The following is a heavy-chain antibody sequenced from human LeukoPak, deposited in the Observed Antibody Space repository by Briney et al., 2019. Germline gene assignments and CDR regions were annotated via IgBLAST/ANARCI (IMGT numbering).Heavy chain of an antibody. CDR1: GFTFNDYT. D-gene: IGHD4-23*01. Sequence: PGGSLRLSCAASGFTFNDYTMHWVRQAQGKGLKWVYFISWNGGSTTYADSLKGRFTISRDNSKTTLYLQMNTLEAEDTAVYYCARRAGGYSHPYDYWGQGTLVTVSS. CDR2: ISWNGGST. V-gene: IGHV3-43*01. J-gene: IGHJ4*02. CDR3: ARRAGGYSHPYDY.